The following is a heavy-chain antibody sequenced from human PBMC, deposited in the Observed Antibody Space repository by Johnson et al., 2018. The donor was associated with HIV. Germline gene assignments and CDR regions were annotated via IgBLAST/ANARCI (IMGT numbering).Heavy chain of an antibody. J-gene: IGHJ3*02. V-gene: IGHV3-30*03. CDR1: GLSFSNFG. CDR3: ARDWLTSRAVAGTSAFDI. Sequence: QVQLVESGGGVVQPGKSLTLSCVVSGLSFSNFGIHWVRQAPGKGPEWVAVISFDGNLKKYADSVKGRFTISRDNSKNTLFLQMTRLRQDDTALYSCARDWLTSRAVAGTSAFDIGGQGTMVTVSS. CDR2: ISFDGNLK. D-gene: IGHD6-19*01.